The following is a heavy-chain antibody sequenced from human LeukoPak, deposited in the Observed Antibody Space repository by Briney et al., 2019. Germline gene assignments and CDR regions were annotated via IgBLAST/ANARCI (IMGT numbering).Heavy chain of an antibody. J-gene: IGHJ4*02. V-gene: IGHV3-66*01. Sequence: PGGSLRLSCAASGFIVSSTYMSWVRQAPGKGLEWVSVIYSGGSTDYADSVKGRFTISRDNSKNTLFLQMSSLRVEDTAVYYCARDYGGYIRGYFDHWGQGTLVTVSS. D-gene: IGHD4-23*01. CDR1: GFIVSSTY. CDR2: IYSGGST. CDR3: ARDYGGYIRGYFDH.